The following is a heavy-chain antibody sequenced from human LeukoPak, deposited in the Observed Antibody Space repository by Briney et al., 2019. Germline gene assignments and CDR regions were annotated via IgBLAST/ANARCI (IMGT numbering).Heavy chain of an antibody. D-gene: IGHD6-13*01. CDR3: ARVGWQQSDDY. V-gene: IGHV3-74*01. CDR1: GFTFSSYW. J-gene: IGHJ4*02. CDR2: INSDGSST. Sequence: GSLRLSCAASGFTFSSYWMHWVRQAPGKGLVWVSRINSDGSSTSYADSVKGRFTISRDNAKNTLYLQMNSLRAGDTAVYYCARVGWQQSDDYWGQGTLVTVSS.